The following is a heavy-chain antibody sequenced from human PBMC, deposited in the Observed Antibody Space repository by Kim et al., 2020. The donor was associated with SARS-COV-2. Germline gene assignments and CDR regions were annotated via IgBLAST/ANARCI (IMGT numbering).Heavy chain of an antibody. J-gene: IGHJ4*02. CDR3: ARDYPTDDCSGGSCYGFEDY. CDR2: IKQDGSEK. V-gene: IGHV3-7*01. D-gene: IGHD2-15*01. Sequence: GGSLRLSCAASGFTFSSYWMSWVRQAPGKGLEWVANIKQDGSEKYYVDSVKGRFTISRDNAKNSLYLQMNSLRAEDTAVYYCARDYPTDDCSGGSCYGFEDYWGQGTLVTVSS. CDR1: GFTFSSYW.